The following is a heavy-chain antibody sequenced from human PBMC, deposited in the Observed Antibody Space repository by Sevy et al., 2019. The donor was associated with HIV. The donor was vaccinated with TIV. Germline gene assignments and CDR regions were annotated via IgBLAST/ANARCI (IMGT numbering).Heavy chain of an antibody. CDR2: ISSDGVST. CDR1: GFSFSNSA. J-gene: IGHJ6*02. D-gene: IGHD3-3*01. Sequence: GGSLRLSCSGSGFSFSNSAMNWVRQTPGKGLKYVSAISSDGVSTYYTDSVRGRFTISRDNSKNTLYLQMSSLRVEDTALYYCGKDPDYNFWRGDYGMDVWGQGTTVTVSS. CDR3: GKDPDYNFWRGDYGMDV. V-gene: IGHV3-64D*06.